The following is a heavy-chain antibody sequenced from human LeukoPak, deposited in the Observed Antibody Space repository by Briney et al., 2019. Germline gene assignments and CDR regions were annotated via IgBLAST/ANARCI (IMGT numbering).Heavy chain of an antibody. V-gene: IGHV4-59*08. CDR3: ARPGPSSAAFDI. J-gene: IGHJ3*02. Sequence: SETLSLTCAVYGGSFSGYYWSWIRQPPGKGLEWIGYIYYSGSTNYNPSLKSRVTISVDTSKNQFSLKLSSVTAADTAVYYCARPGPSSAAFDIWGQGTMVTVSS. CDR2: IYYSGST. CDR1: GGSFSGYY. D-gene: IGHD3-22*01.